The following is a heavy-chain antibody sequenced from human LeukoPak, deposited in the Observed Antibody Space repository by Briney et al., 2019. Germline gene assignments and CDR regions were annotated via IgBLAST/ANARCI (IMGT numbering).Heavy chain of an antibody. Sequence: GESLKISCKGSGYSFTTYWIGWVRQMPGKGLEWMGIIYAGDSDTRYSPSFQGQVTISADKSISTAYLQWSSLKASDTAMYYCARARYCSGGSCYAEYWGLGTLVTVSS. J-gene: IGHJ4*02. D-gene: IGHD2-15*01. V-gene: IGHV5-51*01. CDR3: ARARYCSGGSCYAEY. CDR1: GYSFTTYW. CDR2: IYAGDSDT.